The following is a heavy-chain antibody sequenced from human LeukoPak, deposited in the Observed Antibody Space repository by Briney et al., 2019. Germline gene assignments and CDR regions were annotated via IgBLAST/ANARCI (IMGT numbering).Heavy chain of an antibody. CDR2: INPNSGGT. D-gene: IGHD2-2*01. CDR3: ARAGGVVPAGNWFDP. CDR1: GYTFTGYY. Sequence: ASVKVSCKASGYTFTGYYMHWVRQAPGQGLERMGWINPNSGGTNYAQKFQGRVTMTRDTSISIAYMELSRLRSDDTAVYYCARAGGVVPAGNWFDPWGQGTLVTVSS. J-gene: IGHJ5*02. V-gene: IGHV1-2*02.